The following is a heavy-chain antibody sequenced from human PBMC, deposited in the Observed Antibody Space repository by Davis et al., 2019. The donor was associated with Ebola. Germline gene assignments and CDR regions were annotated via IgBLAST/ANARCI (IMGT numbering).Heavy chain of an antibody. V-gene: IGHV4-39*01. CDR1: GGSISSSSYY. Sequence: SETLSLTCTVSGGSISSSSYYWGWIRQPPGKGLEWIGSIYYSGSTYYNPSLKTRVTISVDTSKNLFSLRVSSVTAADTAVYYCARLTLALVPDVVDHWGQGSLVTVSS. CDR2: IYYSGST. CDR3: ARLTLALVPDVVDH. D-gene: IGHD3-3*02. J-gene: IGHJ4*02.